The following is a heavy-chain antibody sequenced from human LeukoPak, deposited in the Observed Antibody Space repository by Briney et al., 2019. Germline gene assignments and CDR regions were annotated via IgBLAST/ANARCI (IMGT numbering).Heavy chain of an antibody. J-gene: IGHJ6*02. V-gene: IGHV3-74*01. CDR3: ARGPSIAAEKGPYYYGMDV. CDR1: GFTLSGFW. D-gene: IGHD6-6*01. Sequence: GGSLRLSCAASGFTLSGFWMHWVRQAPGKGLVWVSRINSDGSSTSHADSVKGRFTISRDNAKNSLYLQMNSLRAEDTAVYYCARGPSIAAEKGPYYYGMDVWGQGTTVTVSS. CDR2: INSDGSST.